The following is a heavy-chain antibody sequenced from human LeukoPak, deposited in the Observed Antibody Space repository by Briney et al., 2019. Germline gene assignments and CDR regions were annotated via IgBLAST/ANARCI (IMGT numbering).Heavy chain of an antibody. J-gene: IGHJ6*03. D-gene: IGHD3-10*01. CDR3: ARRYGSGRRFVNYYYYYMDV. Sequence: SETLSLTCAVYGGSFSGYYWSWIRQPPGKGLEWIGEINHSGSTNYNSSLKSRITISVDTSKNQFSLRLSSVTAADTAVYYCARRYGSGRRFVNYYYYYMDVWGKGTTVTISS. V-gene: IGHV4-34*01. CDR1: GGSFSGYY. CDR2: INHSGST.